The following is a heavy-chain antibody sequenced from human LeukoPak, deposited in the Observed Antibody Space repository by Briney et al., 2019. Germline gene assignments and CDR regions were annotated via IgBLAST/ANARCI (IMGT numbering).Heavy chain of an antibody. V-gene: IGHV3-48*02. CDR3: ARGRSYYYDSSGYYGDAFDI. CDR1: GFTFSSYA. Sequence: GGSLRLSCAASGFTFSSYAMSWVRQAPGRGLEWISDISSSSSTIYFADSVKGRFTIPRDNAKNSLYLQMNSLRDEDTAVYYCARGRSYYYDSSGYYGDAFDIWGQGTVDTVSS. J-gene: IGHJ3*02. CDR2: ISSSSSTI. D-gene: IGHD3-22*01.